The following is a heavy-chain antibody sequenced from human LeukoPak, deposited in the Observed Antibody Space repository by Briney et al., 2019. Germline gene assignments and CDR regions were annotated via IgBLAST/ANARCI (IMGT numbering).Heavy chain of an antibody. CDR3: ARGRRYYYYYYMDV. CDR1: GGSFSGYY. J-gene: IGHJ6*03. Sequence: TSETLSLTCAVYGGSFSGYYWGWIRQPPGKGLEWIGEINHSGSTNYNPSLKSRVTISVDTSKNQFSLKLSSVTAADTAVYYCARGRRYYYYYYMDVWGKGTTVTVSS. CDR2: INHSGST. V-gene: IGHV4-34*01.